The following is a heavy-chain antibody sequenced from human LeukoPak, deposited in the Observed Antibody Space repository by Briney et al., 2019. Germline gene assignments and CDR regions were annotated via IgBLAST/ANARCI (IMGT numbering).Heavy chain of an antibody. Sequence: GGSLRLSCEDSGFTFRSYEMNWVRQAPGKGLEWIAYLSSSGSAFSYADSVKGRFTISRHNSKNTLYLQMSSLRAEDTAVYYCAKAIVGYYDSSGYPVDYWGQGTLVTVSS. D-gene: IGHD3-22*01. J-gene: IGHJ4*02. CDR2: LSSSGSAF. CDR3: AKAIVGYYDSSGYPVDY. V-gene: IGHV3-48*03. CDR1: GFTFRSYE.